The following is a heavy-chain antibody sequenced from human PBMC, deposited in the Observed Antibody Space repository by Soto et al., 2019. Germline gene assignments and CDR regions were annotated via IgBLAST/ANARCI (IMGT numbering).Heavy chain of an antibody. Sequence: GESLKISWRAAGYKCTSSWSAWVRQKPGKGLEWMGIIFPSDSDTRYSPSFQGQVTISADRSTSTVFLQWASLKASDTAVYFCARKDKSGYFNWFDPWGQGTLVTVSS. J-gene: IGHJ5*02. CDR3: ARKDKSGYFNWFDP. CDR2: IFPSDSDT. CDR1: GYKCTSSW. V-gene: IGHV5-51*01. D-gene: IGHD3-22*01.